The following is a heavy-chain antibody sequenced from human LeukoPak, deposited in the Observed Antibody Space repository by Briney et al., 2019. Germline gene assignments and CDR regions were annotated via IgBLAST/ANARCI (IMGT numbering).Heavy chain of an antibody. CDR2: IIPIFGTA. V-gene: IGHV1-69*13. CDR3: ARNGGYSYGYDP. Sequence: ASVKVSCKASGGTFSSYAISWVRQAPGQGLEWMGGIIPIFGTANYAQKFQGRVTITADESTSTAYMELGSLRSEDTAVYYCARNGGYSYGYDPWGQGTLVTVSS. CDR1: GGTFSSYA. D-gene: IGHD5-18*01. J-gene: IGHJ5*02.